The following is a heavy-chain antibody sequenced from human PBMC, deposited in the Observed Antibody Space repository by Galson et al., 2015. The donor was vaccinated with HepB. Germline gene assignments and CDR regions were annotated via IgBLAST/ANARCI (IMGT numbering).Heavy chain of an antibody. CDR1: GFTFTSSA. CDR3: AAPLVGATDLGYYYGMDV. J-gene: IGHJ6*02. D-gene: IGHD1-26*01. CDR2: IVVGSGNT. V-gene: IGHV1-58*01. Sequence: SVKVSCKASGFTFTSSAVQWVRQARGQRLEWIGWIVVGSGNTNYAQKFQERVTITRDMSTSTAYMELSSLRSEDTAVYYCAAPLVGATDLGYYYGMDVWGQGTTVTVSS.